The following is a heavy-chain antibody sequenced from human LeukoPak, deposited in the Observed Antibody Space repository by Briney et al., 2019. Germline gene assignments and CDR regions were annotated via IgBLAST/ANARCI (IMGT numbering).Heavy chain of an antibody. CDR1: GGSISTYY. D-gene: IGHD6-13*01. V-gene: IGHV4-59*01. CDR3: ARSGGYSSSWSL. Sequence: SETLSLTCTVSGGSISTYYWNWIRQPPGKGLEGIGYIYYSGSTNYNPSLKSRVTISVATSKNQFSLKLNSVTAADTAVYYCARSGGYSSSWSLWGQGTLVTVSS. J-gene: IGHJ4*02. CDR2: IYYSGST.